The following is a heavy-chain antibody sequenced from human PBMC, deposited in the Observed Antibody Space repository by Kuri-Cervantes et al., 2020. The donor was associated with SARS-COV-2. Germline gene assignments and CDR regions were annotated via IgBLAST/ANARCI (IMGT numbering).Heavy chain of an antibody. CDR1: GYTLTELS. V-gene: IGHV1-24*01. D-gene: IGHD7-27*01. Sequence: ASVKVSCKVSGYTLTELSMHWVRQAPGKGLEWMGGFDPQDGETIYAQKFQGRATMTEDTSTDTAYMELSSLRSEDTAVYYCARVGLALGHSDYWGQGTLVTVSS. J-gene: IGHJ4*02. CDR2: FDPQDGET. CDR3: ARVGLALGHSDY.